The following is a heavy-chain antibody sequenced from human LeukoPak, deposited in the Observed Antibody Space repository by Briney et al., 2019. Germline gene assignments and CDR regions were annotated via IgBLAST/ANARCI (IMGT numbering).Heavy chain of an antibody. D-gene: IGHD3-22*01. CDR3: ARRRYTSGYLDY. J-gene: IGHJ4*02. V-gene: IGHV4-59*08. CDR1: GDSISGFY. CDR2: IYYSGST. Sequence: SETLSLTCTVSGDSISGFYWSWIRQPPGKGLEWIGYIYYSGSTNYNPSLKSRVTILVDTSKSQFSLKLTTMTAADTAVYYCARRRYTSGYLDYWGQGTLVTVSS.